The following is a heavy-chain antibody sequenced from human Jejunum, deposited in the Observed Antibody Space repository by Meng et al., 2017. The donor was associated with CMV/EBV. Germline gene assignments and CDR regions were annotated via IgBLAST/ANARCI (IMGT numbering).Heavy chain of an antibody. V-gene: IGHV1-18*01. CDR1: GYTFNTYG. CDR3: ARAGAELTAHLDF. J-gene: IGHJ4*02. CDR2: ISTYNGDT. D-gene: IGHD1-26*01. Sequence: QVQVVQYGAEVKKPGASVKVSCKASGYTFNTYGISWVRQAPGQGLEWMGWISTYNGDTNYAQNLQGRVTMTTDTSTNTVYMELRSLRSDDTAVYYCARAGAELTAHLDFWGQGTLVTVSS.